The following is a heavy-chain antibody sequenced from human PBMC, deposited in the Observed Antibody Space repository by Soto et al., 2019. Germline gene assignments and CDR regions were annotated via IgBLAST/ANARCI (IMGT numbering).Heavy chain of an antibody. CDR3: STGAKRFGMDV. J-gene: IGHJ6*04. CDR2: IKSKTDGGTT. CDR1: GFTFSNAW. V-gene: IGHV3-15*01. D-gene: IGHD3-3*01. Sequence: GGSLRLSCAASGFTFSNAWMSWVRQAPGKGLEWVGRIKSKTDGGTTDYAAPVKGRFTISRDDSKTTLYLQMNSLKTEDTAVYYCSTGAKRFGMDVWGKGTTVTVSS.